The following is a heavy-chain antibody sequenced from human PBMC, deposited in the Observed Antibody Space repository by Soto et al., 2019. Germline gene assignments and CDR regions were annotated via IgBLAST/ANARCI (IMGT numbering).Heavy chain of an antibody. Sequence: EVQLVESGGGLVKPGGSLRLSCAASGFTFSSYSMNWVRQAPGKGLEWVSSISSSSSYIYYADSVKGRFTISRDNAKNSLYLQKNSLRAEDTAVYYCARDWVAYDSRGFLVHYGMDVWGQGTTVTVSS. CDR1: GFTFSSYS. D-gene: IGHD3-22*01. CDR2: ISSSSSYI. V-gene: IGHV3-21*01. CDR3: ARDWVAYDSRGFLVHYGMDV. J-gene: IGHJ6*02.